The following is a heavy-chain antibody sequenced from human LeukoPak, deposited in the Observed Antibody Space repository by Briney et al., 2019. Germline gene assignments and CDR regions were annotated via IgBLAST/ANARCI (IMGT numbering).Heavy chain of an antibody. Sequence: GGSLRLSCAASGFTFNSYSMHWVRQAPGKGLEWVEVISYDGSNKYYADSVKGRFTISRDNSKNMLYLQLNSLRAEDTAVYYCARGGGSSGWLQFDFWGQGTLVTVSS. V-gene: IGHV3-30*04. CDR1: GFTFNSYS. CDR3: ARGGGSSGWLQFDF. J-gene: IGHJ4*02. CDR2: ISYDGSNK. D-gene: IGHD5-24*01.